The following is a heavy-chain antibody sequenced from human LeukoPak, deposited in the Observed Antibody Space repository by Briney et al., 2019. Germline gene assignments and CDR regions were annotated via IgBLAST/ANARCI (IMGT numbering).Heavy chain of an antibody. CDR2: ISGSGGST. V-gene: IGHV3-23*01. CDR1: GFTFSSYA. J-gene: IGHJ4*02. CDR3: AKDLRPGYGSSWYANYFDY. Sequence: PGGSLRLSCAASGFTFSSYAMSWVRQAPGKGLEWVSAISGSGGSTYYADSVKGRFTISRGNSKNTLYLQMNSLRAEDTAVYYCAKDLRPGYGSSWYANYFDYWGQGTLVTVSS. D-gene: IGHD6-13*01.